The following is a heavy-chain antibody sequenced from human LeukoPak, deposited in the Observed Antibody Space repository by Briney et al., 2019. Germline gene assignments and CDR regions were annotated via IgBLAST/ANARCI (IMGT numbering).Heavy chain of an antibody. D-gene: IGHD4-17*01. CDR2: VGSGGSTI. J-gene: IGHJ4*02. V-gene: IGHV3-48*01. CDR1: GFPFSRYS. Sequence: GGSLRLSCAASGFPFSRYSMNWVRQAPGKGLEWVSYVGSGGSTIYYADAVKGRFTISRDNGKNSLYLQMNSLRAEDTAVYYCASHDYGVHFDYWGQGTLVTVSS. CDR3: ASHDYGVHFDY.